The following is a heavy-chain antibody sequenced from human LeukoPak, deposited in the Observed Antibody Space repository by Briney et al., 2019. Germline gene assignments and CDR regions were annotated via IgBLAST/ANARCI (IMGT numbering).Heavy chain of an antibody. V-gene: IGHV1-69*13. CDR2: IIPIFGTA. J-gene: IGHJ6*02. CDR3: ASNQAGRSHYYYYGMDV. Sequence: ASVKVSCKASGGTFSSYAISWVRQAPGQGLEWMGGIIPIFGTANYAQKFQGRVTITADESTSTAYMELSSLRSEDTAVYYCASNQAGRSHYYYYGMDVWGQGTTVTVSS. CDR1: GGTFSSYA. D-gene: IGHD2-15*01.